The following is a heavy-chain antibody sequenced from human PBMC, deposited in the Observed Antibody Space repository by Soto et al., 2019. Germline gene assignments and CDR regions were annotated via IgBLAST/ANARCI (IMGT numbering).Heavy chain of an antibody. V-gene: IGHV3-33*01. Sequence: PGGSLRLSCAASGFTFDSPYSHGMSWVRQSPGKEPEWVAVIWYDGSNKYYADSVKGRFTISRDNSKNTLYLQMNSLRAEDTAVYYCARDLAPSGRGPTHYWGQGTLVTVSS. CDR2: IWYDGSNK. J-gene: IGHJ4*02. CDR1: GFTFDSPYSHG. D-gene: IGHD1-26*01. CDR3: ARDLAPSGRGPTHY.